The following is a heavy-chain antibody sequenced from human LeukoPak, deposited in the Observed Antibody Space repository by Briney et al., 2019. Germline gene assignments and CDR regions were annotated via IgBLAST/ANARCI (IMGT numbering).Heavy chain of an antibody. Sequence: ASVKVSCKASGYTFSGSYIHWVRQAPGQGLEWLGRINPNSGDTNYAQNLHGRVTMTRDTSITTAYMELNSLTSDDTAVYFCARSAEHCNNGVCFTDYYMDVWGKATTVTVSS. V-gene: IGHV1-2*06. CDR1: GYTFSGSY. CDR2: INPNSGDT. CDR3: ARSAEHCNNGVCFTDYYMDV. D-gene: IGHD2-8*01. J-gene: IGHJ6*03.